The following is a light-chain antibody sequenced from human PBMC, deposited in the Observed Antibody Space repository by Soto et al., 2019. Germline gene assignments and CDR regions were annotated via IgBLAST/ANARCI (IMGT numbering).Light chain of an antibody. Sequence: QPVLTQPPSVSGAPGQRVTISCTGSSSNIGAGYDVHWYQRLPGTAPKVLIYNNNNRPSGVSNRFSGSKSANTASLTISGLQAGDEADYYCSSYTSSSTWLFGGGTKLTVL. CDR1: SSNIGAGYD. CDR3: SSYTSSSTWL. J-gene: IGLJ3*02. CDR2: NNN. V-gene: IGLV1-40*01.